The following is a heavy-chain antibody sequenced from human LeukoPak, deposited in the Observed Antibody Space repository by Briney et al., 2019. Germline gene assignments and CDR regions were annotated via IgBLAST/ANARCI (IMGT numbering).Heavy chain of an antibody. Sequence: GGSLRLSCAASGFTFSSYWMNWVRQAPGKGLEWVANIKQDGTEKYYVDSVRGRFTISRDNAKNSLYLQMNSLRAEDTAVYYCARDVLAGTFDYWGQGTLVTVSS. V-gene: IGHV3-7*01. CDR3: ARDVLAGTFDY. CDR1: GFTFSSYW. D-gene: IGHD6-19*01. CDR2: IKQDGTEK. J-gene: IGHJ4*02.